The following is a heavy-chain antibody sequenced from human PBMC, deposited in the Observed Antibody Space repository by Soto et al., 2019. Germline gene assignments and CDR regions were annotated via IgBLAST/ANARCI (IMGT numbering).Heavy chain of an antibody. J-gene: IGHJ6*02. CDR3: AREAVANGMDV. CDR1: GGSISSYY. D-gene: IGHD6-19*01. CDR2: IYYSGST. Sequence: VQLQESGPGLVKPSETLSLTCTVSGGSISSYYWSWIRQPPGKGLEWIGYIYYSGSTNYNPSLKSRVTISVDTSKNQFSLKLSSVTAADTAVYYCAREAVANGMDVWGQGTTVTVSS. V-gene: IGHV4-59*01.